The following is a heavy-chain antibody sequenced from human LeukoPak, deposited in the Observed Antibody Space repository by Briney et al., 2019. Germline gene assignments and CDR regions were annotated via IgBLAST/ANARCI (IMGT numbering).Heavy chain of an antibody. Sequence: EASVKVSCKASGGTFSSYAISWVRQAPGQGLEWMGGIIPIFGTANYAQKFQGRVTITADESTTTAYMELSRLRSDDTAVYYCARERVRAAARQNNWFDPWGQGTLVTVSS. J-gene: IGHJ5*02. CDR3: ARERVRAAARQNNWFDP. CDR1: GGTFSSYA. V-gene: IGHV1-69*13. CDR2: IIPIFGTA. D-gene: IGHD6-13*01.